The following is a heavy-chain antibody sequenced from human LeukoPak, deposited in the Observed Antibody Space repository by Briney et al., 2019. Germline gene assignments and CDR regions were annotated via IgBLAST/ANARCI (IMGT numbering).Heavy chain of an antibody. V-gene: IGHV3-23*01. D-gene: IGHD5-24*01. Sequence: GESLRVSCAASGFTFNVAAMNWVRQSPGKGLEWVATIIGNGFSTYYADSVSGRFTISRDNSQNTLFLQMNSLRDEDTAIYYCAKGRRDGYNFPLFDYWGHGALVTVSS. CDR1: GFTFNVAA. CDR3: AKGRRDGYNFPLFDY. J-gene: IGHJ4*01. CDR2: IIGNGFST.